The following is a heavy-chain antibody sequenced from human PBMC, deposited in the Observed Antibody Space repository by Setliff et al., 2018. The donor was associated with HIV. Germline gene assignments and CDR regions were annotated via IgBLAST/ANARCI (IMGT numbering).Heavy chain of an antibody. V-gene: IGHV3-48*04. CDR1: GFSFSDYH. Sequence: HGESLKISCAASGFSFSDYHMNWVRQAPGKGLEWISFISSSSSPIYYADSVKGRFTISRDNAKNSLFLQMNGLRAEDTAMYYCARLDFFDSSTYPPYDSWGQGTLVTVSS. D-gene: IGHD3-22*01. CDR2: ISSSSSPI. J-gene: IGHJ4*02. CDR3: ARLDFFDSSTYPPYDS.